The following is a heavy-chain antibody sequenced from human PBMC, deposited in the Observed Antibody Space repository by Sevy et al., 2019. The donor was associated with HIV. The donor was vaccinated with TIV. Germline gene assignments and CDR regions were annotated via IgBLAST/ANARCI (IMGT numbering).Heavy chain of an antibody. V-gene: IGHV4-61*01. CDR3: ARREGLYFGY. CDR1: GGSVSSGSYY. CDR2: IYYSGST. D-gene: IGHD2-2*02. J-gene: IGHJ4*02. Sequence: SETLSLTCTVSGGSVSSGSYYWSWIRQPPGKGLVWIGYIYYSGSTNYNPSLKSRVTISVDTSKNQFSLKLSSVTAADTAVYYCARREGLYFGYWGQGTLVTVSS.